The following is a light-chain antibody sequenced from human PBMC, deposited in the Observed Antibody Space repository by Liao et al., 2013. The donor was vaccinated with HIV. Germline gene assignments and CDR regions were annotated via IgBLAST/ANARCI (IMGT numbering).Light chain of an antibody. V-gene: IGLV3-1*01. CDR3: QAWDSSTAHYV. J-gene: IGLJ1*01. CDR2: KDT. Sequence: SYELTQPPSVSVSPGQTARITCSGDALPKHYAYWYQQRPGQAPVVLMYKDTERPSGIPERFSGSNSGNTATLTISGTQAMDEADYYCQAWDSSTAHYVFGTGTKVTVL. CDR1: ALPKHY.